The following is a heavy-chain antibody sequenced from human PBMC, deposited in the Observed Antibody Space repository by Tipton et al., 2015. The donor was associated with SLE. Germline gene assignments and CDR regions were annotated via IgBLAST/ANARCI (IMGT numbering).Heavy chain of an antibody. V-gene: IGHV4-34*01. Sequence: GLVKPSETLSLTCAVYGGSFSGYYWSWIRQPPGKGLEWIGEINHSGTTNYNPSLKSRVTISVDTSKNQFSLKVSSVYYCARDPIVGAARAFDIWGQGTMVTVSS. CDR1: GGSFSGYY. CDR3: AARAFDI. CDR2: INHSGTT. J-gene: IGHJ3*02. D-gene: IGHD1-26*01.